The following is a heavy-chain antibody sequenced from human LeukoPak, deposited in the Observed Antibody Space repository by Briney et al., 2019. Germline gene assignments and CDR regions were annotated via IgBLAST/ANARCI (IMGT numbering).Heavy chain of an antibody. J-gene: IGHJ3*02. CDR2: IIPIFGTA. D-gene: IGHD3-3*01. CDR1: GGTFSSYA. V-gene: IGHV1-69*05. Sequence: SVKVSCKASGGTFSSYAISWVRQAPGQGLEWMGRIIPIFGTANYAQKFQGRVTITTDESTSTAYMELSSLRSDDTAVYYCARAIGFWSGYNPYERYDAFDIWGQGTMVTVSS. CDR3: ARAIGFWSGYNPYERYDAFDI.